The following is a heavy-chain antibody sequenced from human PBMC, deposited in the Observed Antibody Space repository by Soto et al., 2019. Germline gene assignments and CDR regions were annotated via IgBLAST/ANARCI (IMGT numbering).Heavy chain of an antibody. CDR1: GFTFSSYG. J-gene: IGHJ3*02. D-gene: IGHD5-12*01. V-gene: IGHV3-33*01. CDR3: ARGIVATINACDI. Sequence: QVQLVESGGGVVQPGRSLRLSCAASGFTFSSYGMHWVRQAPGKGLEWVAGIWYDGSNKYYADSVKGRFTISRDNSKNTLYLQMNSLRAADTAVYYCARGIVATINACDIWGQGTMVTVSS. CDR2: IWYDGSNK.